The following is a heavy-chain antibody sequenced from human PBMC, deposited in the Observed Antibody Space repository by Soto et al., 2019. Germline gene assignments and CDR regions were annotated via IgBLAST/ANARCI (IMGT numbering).Heavy chain of an antibody. CDR1: GDSVSSTSAA. CDR2: THYRSKWSS. CDR3: ARQDRRDYYHYLDG. D-gene: IGHD3-22*01. V-gene: IGHV6-1*01. J-gene: IGHJ6*02. Sequence: PSQTLSLTCAISGDSVSSTSAAWNWIRQSPSRGLEWLGRTHYRSKWSSDYAVFVRSRITINPDTSRNQFSLQLTSVTPEDTAVYYCARQDRRDYYHYLDGWGQGTTVTVSS.